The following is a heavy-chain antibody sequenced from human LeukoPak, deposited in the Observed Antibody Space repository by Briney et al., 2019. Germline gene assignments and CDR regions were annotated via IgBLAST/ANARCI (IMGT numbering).Heavy chain of an antibody. CDR3: AKDLSGPRPGDCYDY. CDR1: GFTFTTYG. J-gene: IGHJ4*02. CDR2: IQNDEIDK. D-gene: IGHD2-21*01. Sequence: GGSLRLSCAASGFTFTTYGMHWVRQAPGKGLEWVAFIQNDEIDKFYADSVKGRFTISRDNSKNTVFLQINSLRADDTAVYYCAKDLSGPRPGDCYDYWGQGTLVTVSS. V-gene: IGHV3-30*02.